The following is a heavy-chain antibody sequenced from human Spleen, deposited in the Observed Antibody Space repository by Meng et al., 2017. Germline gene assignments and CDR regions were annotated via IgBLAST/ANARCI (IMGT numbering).Heavy chain of an antibody. D-gene: IGHD2-15*01. CDR1: GFTVRSSD. J-gene: IGHJ6*02. V-gene: IGHV3-66*02. CDR2: IYSGGGT. Sequence: GESLKISCAASGFTVRSSDMSWVRQAPGKGLEWVSVIYSGGGTYYADSVKGRFTISRDSSKNTLYLQMNSLRTEDTAIYYCARESVGGTPYYYSGMDVWGQGTTVTVSS. CDR3: ARESVGGTPYYYSGMDV.